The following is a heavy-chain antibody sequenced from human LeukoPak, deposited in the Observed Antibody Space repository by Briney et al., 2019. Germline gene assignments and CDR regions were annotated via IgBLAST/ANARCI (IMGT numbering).Heavy chain of an antibody. V-gene: IGHV3-23*01. J-gene: IGHJ3*02. CDR2: ISGSGGST. Sequence: GGSLRLSCAASVFTFSSYAMSWVRQAPGKGLEWVSAISGSGGSTHYADSVKGRFTISRDNSKNTLYLQMNSRRAEDTAVYYWATRKRGISDAFDIWGQGTMVTVSS. CDR3: ATRKRGISDAFDI. D-gene: IGHD2-15*01. CDR1: VFTFSSYA.